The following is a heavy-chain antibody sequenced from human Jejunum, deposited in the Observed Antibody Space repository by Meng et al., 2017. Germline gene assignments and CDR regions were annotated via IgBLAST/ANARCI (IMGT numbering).Heavy chain of an antibody. CDR1: GFTFINYG. CDR3: AKLKWEPLRAFDF. V-gene: IGHV3-23*01. CDR2: LSASGGST. J-gene: IGHJ3*01. Sequence: GESLKISCAASGFTFINYGMSWVRQAPGKGLEWVSGLSASGGSTYYADLVKGRFTISRDNSKNTIYLQMNSLRAEDTAVYYCAKLKWEPLRAFDFWGQGTMVTVSS. D-gene: IGHD1-26*01.